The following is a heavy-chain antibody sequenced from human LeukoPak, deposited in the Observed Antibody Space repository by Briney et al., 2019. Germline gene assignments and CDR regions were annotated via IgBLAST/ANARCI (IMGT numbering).Heavy chain of an antibody. J-gene: IGHJ6*02. V-gene: IGHV1-69*13. CDR1: GGTFSSYA. Sequence: SVKVSCKASGGTFSSYAISWVRQAPGQGLEWMGGIVPIFGTANYAQKFQGRVTITADESTSTAYVELSSLRSEDTAVYYCAIKEVPAAASKYGMDVWGQGTTVTVSS. CDR2: IVPIFGTA. D-gene: IGHD2-2*01. CDR3: AIKEVPAAASKYGMDV.